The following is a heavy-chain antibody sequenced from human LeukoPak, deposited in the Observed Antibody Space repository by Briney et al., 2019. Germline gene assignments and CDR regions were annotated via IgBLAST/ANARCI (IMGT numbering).Heavy chain of an antibody. CDR1: GFTFSNSA. Sequence: RPGGSLRLSCAASGFTFSNSAMSWVRQAPGKGLKWVSTLSGSGITTYYADSVKGRFTISRDNSKNTLYLQMNSLRAEDTAVYYCAKGTYSSGWSYFDYWGHGTLVTVSS. V-gene: IGHV3-23*01. J-gene: IGHJ4*01. CDR3: AKGTYSSGWSYFDY. D-gene: IGHD6-19*01. CDR2: LSGSGITT.